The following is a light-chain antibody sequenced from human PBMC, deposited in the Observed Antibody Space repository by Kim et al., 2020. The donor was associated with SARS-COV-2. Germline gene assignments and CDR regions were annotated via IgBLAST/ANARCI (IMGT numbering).Light chain of an antibody. CDR3: LQDNSYPRT. V-gene: IGKV1-6*01. CDR1: QDIRSE. J-gene: IGKJ1*01. Sequence: AIQMTQSPSSLSASVGDRVTITCRASQDIRSELGWYQQRAGKAPKVLIYGASTLYSGVPSRFSGSGSGTDFTLTISSLQPEDFGTYYCLQDNSYPRTFGQETKVDIK. CDR2: GAS.